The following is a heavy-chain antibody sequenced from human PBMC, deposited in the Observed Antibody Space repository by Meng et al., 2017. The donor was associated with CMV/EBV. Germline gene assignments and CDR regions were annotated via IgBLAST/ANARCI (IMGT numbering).Heavy chain of an antibody. Sequence: LACTVAGGSISSDYGGWIRQPAGKGLEWIGRIYTSGSTNYNPSLKSRVTMSVDTSKNQFSLKLSSVTAADTAVYYCARSWTAYYFDYWGQGTLVTVSS. CDR3: ARSWTAYYFDY. CDR2: IYTSGST. CDR1: GGSISSDY. D-gene: IGHD1-1*01. J-gene: IGHJ4*02. V-gene: IGHV4-4*07.